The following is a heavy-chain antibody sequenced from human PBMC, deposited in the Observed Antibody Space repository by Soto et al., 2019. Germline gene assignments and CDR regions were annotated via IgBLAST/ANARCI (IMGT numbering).Heavy chain of an antibody. Sequence: QVQMVQSGAEVKKPGASVKVSCKASGYTFIDYYIHWVRQAPGQGLEWMGIINPSGYTSTLSQRFQGRLTMTSDTSTSTVYMELGSLTSEDTAIYYCARDLHGAFITMAHWGQGTLVTVSS. CDR3: ARDLHGAFITMAH. D-gene: IGHD1-20*01. J-gene: IGHJ4*02. CDR2: INPSGYTS. V-gene: IGHV1-46*01. CDR1: GYTFIDYY.